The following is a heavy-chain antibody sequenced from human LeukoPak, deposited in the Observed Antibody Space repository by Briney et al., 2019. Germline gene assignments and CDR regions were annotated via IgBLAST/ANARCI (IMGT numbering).Heavy chain of an antibody. CDR2: IRYDGSNK. D-gene: IGHD6-13*01. Sequence: GGALILSCAASVFTFSSDGMDSVRQAPGKGLGWVAFIRYDGSNKYYADSVNGRFTISSDNSKNTLYLQTNSWRAQHVALCYCARASSTAAAGSDYWGQGTLVTVSS. CDR1: VFTFSSDG. J-gene: IGHJ4*02. V-gene: IGHV3-30*02. CDR3: ARASSTAAAGSDY.